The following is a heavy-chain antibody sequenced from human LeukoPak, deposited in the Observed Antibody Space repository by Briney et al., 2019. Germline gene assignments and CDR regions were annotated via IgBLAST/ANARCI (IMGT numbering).Heavy chain of an antibody. V-gene: IGHV1-2*02. CDR1: GYTFTGYY. CDR3: ARDAPGIAAAGVWNAFDI. CDR2: INPNSGGT. J-gene: IGHJ3*02. D-gene: IGHD6-13*01. Sequence: GASVTVSCTASGYTFTGYYMHWVRQAPGQGLEWMGWINPNSGGTNYAQKFQGRATMTRDTSISTAYMELSRLRSDDTAVYYCARDAPGIAAAGVWNAFDIWGQGTMVTVSS.